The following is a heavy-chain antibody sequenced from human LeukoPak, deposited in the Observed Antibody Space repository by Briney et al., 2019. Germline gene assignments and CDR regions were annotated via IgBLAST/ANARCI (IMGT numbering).Heavy chain of an antibody. Sequence: SETLSLTCAVYGGSFSGYYWSWIRQPPGKGLEWIGEINHSGSTNYNPSLKSRVTISVDTSKNQFSLKLSSVTAADTAVYYCARDMTWFGESLNWFDPWGQGTLVTVSS. J-gene: IGHJ5*02. V-gene: IGHV4-34*01. CDR2: INHSGST. D-gene: IGHD3-10*01. CDR1: GGSFSGYY. CDR3: ARDMTWFGESLNWFDP.